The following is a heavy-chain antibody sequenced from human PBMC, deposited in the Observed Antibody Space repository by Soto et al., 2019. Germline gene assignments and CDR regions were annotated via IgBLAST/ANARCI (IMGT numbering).Heavy chain of an antibody. J-gene: IGHJ4*02. D-gene: IGHD2-2*02. CDR2: IYHSGST. Sequence: SETLSLTCAVSGYSISSGYYWGWIRQPPGKGLEWIGSIYHSGSTYYNPSLKSRVTISVDTSKDQFSLKLSSVTAADTAVYYCARQKALTHTLFDYWGQGTLVTVSS. V-gene: IGHV4-38-2*01. CDR1: GYSISSGYY. CDR3: ARQKALTHTLFDY.